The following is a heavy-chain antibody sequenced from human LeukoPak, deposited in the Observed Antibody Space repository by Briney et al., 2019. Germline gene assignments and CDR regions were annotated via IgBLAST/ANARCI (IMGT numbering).Heavy chain of an antibody. V-gene: IGHV3-48*01. CDR3: ARDLKKIDY. CDR1: GFTFSSYS. CDR2: ISSSSSTI. Sequence: GGSLRLSCAASGFTFSSYSMNWDRQAPGKGLEWVSYISSSSSTIYYADSVKGRFTISRDNAKNSLYLQMNSLRAEDTAVYYCARDLKKIDYWGQGTLVTVSS. J-gene: IGHJ4*02.